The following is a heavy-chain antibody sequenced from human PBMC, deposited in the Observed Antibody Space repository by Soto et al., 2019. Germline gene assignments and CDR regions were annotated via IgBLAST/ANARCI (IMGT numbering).Heavy chain of an antibody. CDR1: GFTFSNYG. J-gene: IGHJ4*02. CDR2: IGSRITTI. CDR3: ARAALYGYDY. D-gene: IGHD4-17*01. V-gene: IGHV3-48*02. Sequence: EVQLGESGGGLVQPGGSLRLSCAASGFTFSNYGMNWERQAPGKGLEWVSYIGSRITTIHYADSVKGRFTISRDNAKDSLYLQMNSLTDEDTAVYYCARAALYGYDYWGQGTLVTVSS.